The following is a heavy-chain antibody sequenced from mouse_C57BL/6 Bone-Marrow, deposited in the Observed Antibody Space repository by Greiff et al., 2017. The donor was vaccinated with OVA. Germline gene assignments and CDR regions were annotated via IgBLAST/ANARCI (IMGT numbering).Heavy chain of an antibody. J-gene: IGHJ4*01. V-gene: IGHV1-15*01. CDR3: TRGYSNYYAMDY. CDR2: IDPETGGT. Sequence: QVQLQHSGAELVRPGASVTLSCKASGYTFTDYEMHWVKQPPVHGLDWIGAIDPETGGTAYNQKFKGKAILTADKSSSTAYMELRSLTSEDSAVYYCTRGYSNYYAMDYWGQGTSVTVSS. D-gene: IGHD2-5*01. CDR1: GYTFTDYE.